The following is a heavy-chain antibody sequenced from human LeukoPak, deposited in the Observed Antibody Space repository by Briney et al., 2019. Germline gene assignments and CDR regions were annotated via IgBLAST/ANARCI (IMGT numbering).Heavy chain of an antibody. CDR1: GGSISSSSYY. Sequence: SETLSLTCTVSGGSISSSSYYWSWIRQPPGKGLEWIGYIYYSGSTNYNRSLKSRVTISVDTSKNQFSLKLSSVTAADTAVYYCARDGYYDSRVLCYFDPGSQGPLVTVSS. J-gene: IGHJ4*02. CDR3: ARDGYYDSRVLCYFDP. D-gene: IGHD3-22*01. CDR2: IYYSGST. V-gene: IGHV4-61*01.